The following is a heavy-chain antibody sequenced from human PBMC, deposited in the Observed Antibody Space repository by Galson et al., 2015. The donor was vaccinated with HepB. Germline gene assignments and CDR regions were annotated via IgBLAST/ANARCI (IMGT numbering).Heavy chain of an antibody. D-gene: IGHD6-13*01. Sequence: SLRLSCAGSGFDFNSYTMNWVRQAPGKGLEWVSYISSRSRTIYYADSVKGRFTVSRDNAKKSLFLQMESLRAEDTAVYYCVTRIAGTPLIDYWGQGTLVTVSS. V-gene: IGHV3-48*04. CDR3: VTRIAGTPLIDY. J-gene: IGHJ4*02. CDR1: GFDFNSYT. CDR2: ISSRSRTI.